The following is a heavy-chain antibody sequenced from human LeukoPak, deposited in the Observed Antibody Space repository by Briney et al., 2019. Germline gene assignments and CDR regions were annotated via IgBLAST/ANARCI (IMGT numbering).Heavy chain of an antibody. V-gene: IGHV4-30-4*01. CDR2: IYYSGST. J-gene: IGHJ6*02. Sequence: SQTLSLTCTVSGGSISSGDYYWSWIRQPPGKGLEWIGYIYYSGSTYYNPSLKSRVTISVDTSKNQFSLKVTSVTAADTAVYYCARRDPIVIVRGDDMDVWGQGTTVTDSS. CDR1: GGSISSGDYY. CDR3: ARRDPIVIVRGDDMDV. D-gene: IGHD2/OR15-2a*01.